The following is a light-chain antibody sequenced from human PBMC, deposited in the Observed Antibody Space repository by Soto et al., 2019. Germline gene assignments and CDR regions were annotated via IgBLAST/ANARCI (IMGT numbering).Light chain of an antibody. J-gene: IGKJ3*01. CDR1: QSISIY. V-gene: IGKV1-39*01. CDR3: QQSYTTPWT. Sequence: DIQMTQSPSSLSASVGDRVTITCRASQSISIYLNWYQQKPGKAPKLLIYAASSLQSGVPSRFSVSGSGTAFTLTISSLQPEDFATYYCQQSYTTPWTFGPGTKVDIK. CDR2: AAS.